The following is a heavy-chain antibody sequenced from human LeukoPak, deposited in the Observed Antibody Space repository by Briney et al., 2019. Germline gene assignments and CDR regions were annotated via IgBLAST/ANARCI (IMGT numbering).Heavy chain of an antibody. Sequence: GGSLRLSCAASGFTFSSYWMSWVRQAPGKGLEWVANIKQDGSEKYYVDSVKGRFTISRDNAKNSLYLQMNSLRAEDTAVYYCARDSGIEYFDWLPFDYWGQGTLVTVSS. CDR3: ARDSGIEYFDWLPFDY. V-gene: IGHV3-7*03. CDR2: IKQDGSEK. D-gene: IGHD3-9*01. CDR1: GFTFSSYW. J-gene: IGHJ4*02.